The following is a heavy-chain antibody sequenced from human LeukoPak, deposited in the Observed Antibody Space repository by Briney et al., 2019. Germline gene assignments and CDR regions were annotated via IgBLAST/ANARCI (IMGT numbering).Heavy chain of an antibody. V-gene: IGHV1-2*02. Sequence: ASVKVSCKASGYTFTGYYMHWVRQAPGQGLEWMGWINPNSGGTNYAQKFQGRVTMTRDTSISTAYMELSRLRSDDTAVYYCARAYCSSTSCYYYVDVWGKGTTVTISS. CDR2: INPNSGGT. J-gene: IGHJ6*03. D-gene: IGHD2-2*01. CDR3: ARAYCSSTSCYYYVDV. CDR1: GYTFTGYY.